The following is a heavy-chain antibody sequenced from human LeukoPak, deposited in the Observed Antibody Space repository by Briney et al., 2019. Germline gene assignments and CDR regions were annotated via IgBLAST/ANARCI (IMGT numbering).Heavy chain of an antibody. CDR1: GFTFVDYA. CDR2: TSYDGSNK. V-gene: IGHV3-30*04. Sequence: PGGSLRLSCAASGFTFVDYAMHWVRQAPGKGLEWVAVTSYDGSNKAYADSVKGRFTISRDNSKNTLFLQMDSLRTDDTAIYYCARREYYYGMDVWGQGTTVTVSS. D-gene: IGHD1-26*01. J-gene: IGHJ6*02. CDR3: ARREYYYGMDV.